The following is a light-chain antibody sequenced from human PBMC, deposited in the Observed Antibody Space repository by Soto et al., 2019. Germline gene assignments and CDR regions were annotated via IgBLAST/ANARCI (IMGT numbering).Light chain of an antibody. CDR1: QTVSSSY. CDR2: GAS. V-gene: IGKV3-20*01. Sequence: EIVLTQSPGTLSLSPGERATLSCRASQTVSSSYLAWYQQKPGQAPRLLISGASSRATGIPDRFSGSGSGTDFTLTISRLEPEDFAVYYCQHCGSSIFTFGPGTKVDI. CDR3: QHCGSSIFT. J-gene: IGKJ3*01.